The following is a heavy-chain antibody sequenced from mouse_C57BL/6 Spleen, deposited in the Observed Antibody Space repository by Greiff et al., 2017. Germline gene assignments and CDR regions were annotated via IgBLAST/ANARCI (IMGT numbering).Heavy chain of an antibody. J-gene: IGHJ3*01. V-gene: IGHV14-2*01. CDR2: IDPEDGET. D-gene: IGHD4-1*01. Sequence: VQLQQSGAELVKPGASVKLSCTASGFNIKDYYMHWVKQRTEQGLEWIGRIDPEDGETKYAPKFQGKATLTADTSSNTAYLQLSILTSEDTAVYYCARASPGTRAWFADWGQGTLVTVSA. CDR3: ARASPGTRAWFAD. CDR1: GFNIKDYY.